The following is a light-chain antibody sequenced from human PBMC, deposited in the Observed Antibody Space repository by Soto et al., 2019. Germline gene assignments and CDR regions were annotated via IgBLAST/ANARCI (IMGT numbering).Light chain of an antibody. CDR1: SRHSSYI. J-gene: IGLJ2*01. Sequence: QSVLTQSSSASASLGSSVNLTCTLSSRHSSYIIAWHQQQPGKAPRYLMKLEDSETYNKGSGVPDRFSGSSSGADRYLTISNLQFEDEADYYCETWDSYTVVFGGGTKLTVL. V-gene: IGLV4-60*02. CDR2: LEDSETY. CDR3: ETWDSYTVV.